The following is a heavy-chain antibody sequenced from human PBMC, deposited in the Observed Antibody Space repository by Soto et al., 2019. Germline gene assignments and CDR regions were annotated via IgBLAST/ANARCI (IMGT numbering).Heavy chain of an antibody. CDR1: GGSFSDYL. V-gene: IGHV4-34*01. J-gene: IGHJ6*02. CDR2: INDSGST. D-gene: IGHD3-16*01. Sequence: SDTLSLTCTVYGGSFSDYLWSWIRQSPGKGLEWIGEINDSGSTNYNSFLKGRVTISLGTSKNQFSLKLRFVTAADTAVYYCARTESRSYYYSGMDTWGQGTTVTVSS. CDR3: ARTESRSYYYSGMDT.